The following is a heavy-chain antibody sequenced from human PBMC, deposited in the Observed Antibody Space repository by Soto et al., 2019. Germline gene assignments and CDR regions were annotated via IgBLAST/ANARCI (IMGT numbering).Heavy chain of an antibody. J-gene: IGHJ5*02. CDR2: TSYTGNT. CDR1: CGSTTSYH. CDR3: ARARRLENWFDP. D-gene: IGHD5-12*01. Sequence: SETLSLTFIVSCGSTTSYHWSWIRQFPGKGLEWIAYTSYTGNTNYNPSLKSRVTISLDTSKNQLSLQLTSVTAADTASYFCARARRLENWFDPWGPGIQVTVSS. V-gene: IGHV4-59*12.